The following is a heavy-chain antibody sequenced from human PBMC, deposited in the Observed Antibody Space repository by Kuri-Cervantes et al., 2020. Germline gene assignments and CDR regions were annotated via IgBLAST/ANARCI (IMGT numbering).Heavy chain of an antibody. J-gene: IGHJ2*01. Sequence: SESLSLTCTVDGGSISRYYWSWIRQPTGKGLEWIGYIYYSGSTNYNPTLKSRVTISVDKSKNQFSLKLNSVTGADTAVYYCARADQDIVVVVAAADYGDLGYFDLWGRGTPVTVSS. CDR2: IYYSGST. CDR3: ARADQDIVVVVAAADYGDLGYFDL. V-gene: IGHV4-59*12. D-gene: IGHD2-15*01. CDR1: GGSISRYY.